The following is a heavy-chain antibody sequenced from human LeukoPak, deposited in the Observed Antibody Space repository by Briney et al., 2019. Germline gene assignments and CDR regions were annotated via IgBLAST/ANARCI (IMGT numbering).Heavy chain of an antibody. CDR2: ISGSGGST. CDR1: GFTFSSYA. CDR3: AKVGSMVRGVITDPFDY. J-gene: IGHJ4*02. V-gene: IGHV3-23*01. D-gene: IGHD3-10*01. Sequence: GGSLRLSCAASGFTFSSYAMSWVRQAPGKGLEWVSAISGSGGSTYYADSVKGRFTISRDNSKNTLYLQMNCLRAEDTAVYYCAKVGSMVRGVITDPFDYWGQGTLVTVSS.